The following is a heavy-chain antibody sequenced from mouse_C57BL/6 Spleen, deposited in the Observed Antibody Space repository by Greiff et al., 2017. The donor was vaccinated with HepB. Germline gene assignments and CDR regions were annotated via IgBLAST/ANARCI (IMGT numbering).Heavy chain of an antibody. Sequence: EVQLVESGPGLVKPSPSLSLTCSVTGYSITSGYYWNWIRQFPGNKLEWMGYISYDGSNNYNPSLKNRISITRDTSKNQFFLKLNSVTTEDTATYYCARDEGPFAYWGQGTLVTVSA. CDR2: ISYDGSN. CDR1: GYSITSGYY. CDR3: ARDEGPFAY. V-gene: IGHV3-6*01. J-gene: IGHJ3*01.